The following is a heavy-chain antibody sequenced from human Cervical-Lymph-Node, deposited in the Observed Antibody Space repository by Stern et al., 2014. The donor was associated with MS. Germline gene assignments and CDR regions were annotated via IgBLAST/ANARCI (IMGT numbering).Heavy chain of an antibody. J-gene: IGHJ5*02. CDR1: GGSLRTFY. CDR3: VRDPSPLGWFDP. CDR2: IYYTGRT. Sequence: VQLVESGPGLVKPSEALSLTCTVSGGSLRTFYWSWIRQPPGKGLEWIGYIYYTGRTNYSPSLRSRVTMSLDTSKNQFSLKLTSVTPADTAVYYCVRDPSPLGWFDPWGQGTLVTVSS. V-gene: IGHV4-59*01.